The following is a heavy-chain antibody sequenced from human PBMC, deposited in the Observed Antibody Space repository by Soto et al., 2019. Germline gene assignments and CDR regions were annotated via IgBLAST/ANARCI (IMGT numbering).Heavy chain of an antibody. D-gene: IGHD3-10*01. V-gene: IGHV4-38-2*01. CDR2: IYHSGST. J-gene: IGHJ4*02. CDR1: GYSISSGYC. Sequence: ETLSLTCAVSGYSISSGYCWGCIRQPPGKGLEWIGSIYHSGSTYYNPSLKSRVTISVDTSKNQFSLKLSSVTAADTAVYYCARSLGGSGSYHFDYWGQGTLVTVYS. CDR3: ARSLGGSGSYHFDY.